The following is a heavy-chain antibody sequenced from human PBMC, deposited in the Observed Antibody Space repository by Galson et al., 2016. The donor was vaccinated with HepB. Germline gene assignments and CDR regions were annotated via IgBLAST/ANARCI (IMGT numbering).Heavy chain of an antibody. CDR1: GYSFSSYG. Sequence: SVKVSCKASGYSFSSYGISWVRQAPGQGLEWMGWTSGYSGSTDYAQKIRGRVTMSRDTSTSTAYMELRSLRSDDTAVYYCARISHKYYYYMDVWGKGTPVTVSS. CDR3: ARISHKYYYYMDV. V-gene: IGHV1-18*04. J-gene: IGHJ6*03. CDR2: TSGYSGST.